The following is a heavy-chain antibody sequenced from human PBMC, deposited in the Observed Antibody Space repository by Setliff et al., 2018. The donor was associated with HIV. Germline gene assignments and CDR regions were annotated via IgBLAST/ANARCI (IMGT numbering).Heavy chain of an antibody. CDR2: INHSGST. J-gene: IGHJ6*03. D-gene: IGHD3-16*01. Sequence: PSETLSLTCAVYGGSFSGYYWSWIRQPPGKGLEWIGEINHSGSTNYNPSLQSRVTISVDTSKNQFSLKLSSVTAADTAVYYCARVPWGGRGEYYHYYMDVWGKGTTVTVSS. CDR3: ARVPWGGRGEYYHYYMDV. CDR1: GGSFSGYY. V-gene: IGHV4-34*01.